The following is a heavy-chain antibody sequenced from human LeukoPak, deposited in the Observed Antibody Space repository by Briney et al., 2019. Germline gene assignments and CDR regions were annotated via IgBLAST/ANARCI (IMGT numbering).Heavy chain of an antibody. V-gene: IGHV4-59*01. CDR2: IYYSGST. CDR3: ARVGYLFYYGSGSSMHYYFDY. J-gene: IGHJ4*02. Sequence: SETLSLTCTVSGGSISSCYWSWIRQPPEKGLERSGYIYYSGSTNYNPSLKSRVTISVDTSKNQFSLKLSSVTAADTAVYYCARVGYLFYYGSGSSMHYYFDYWGQGTLVTVSS. CDR1: GGSISSCY. D-gene: IGHD3-10*01.